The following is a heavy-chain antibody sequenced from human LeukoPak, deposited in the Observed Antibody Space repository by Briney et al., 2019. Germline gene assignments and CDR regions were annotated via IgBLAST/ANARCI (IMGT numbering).Heavy chain of an antibody. CDR2: IYSGGST. J-gene: IGHJ4*02. D-gene: IGHD3-3*01. V-gene: IGHV3-66*02. CDR3: ARVGLGDFWSAF. Sequence: PGGSLRLSCAASGFTVSSNYMSWVRQAPGKGLEWVSVIYSGGSTYYADSVKGRFTISRDNSENTLYLQMNSLRAEDTAVYYCARVGLGDFWSAFWGQGTLVTVSS. CDR1: GFTVSSNY.